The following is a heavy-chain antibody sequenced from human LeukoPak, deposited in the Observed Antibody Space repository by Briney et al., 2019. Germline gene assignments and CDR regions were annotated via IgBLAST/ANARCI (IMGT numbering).Heavy chain of an antibody. CDR3: AREKAQPLLSCVLDV. Sequence: GGSLRLSCAASGVTFSSYSMHWVRRAPGKGLEWVGGIRHDGSDKYYGDSVKGRFTISRDNSKNTLYLQMDSLRAEDTAVYYWAREKAQPLLSCVLDVLGRRKKGTVSS. V-gene: IGHV3-30*04. CDR2: IRHDGSDK. J-gene: IGHJ3*01. CDR1: GVTFSSYS. D-gene: IGHD2-21*02.